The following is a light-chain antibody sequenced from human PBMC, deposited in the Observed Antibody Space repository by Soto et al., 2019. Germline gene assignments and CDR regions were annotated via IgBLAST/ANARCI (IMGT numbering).Light chain of an antibody. CDR2: DAS. Sequence: EIVMTQSPVTLSASPGESATLSCRASQSVDNNVAWYQQKPGQAPRLLIYDASNRATGIPARFSGSGSGTDFTLTISSLEPEDFAVYYCQQRSNWPLTFGQGTRLEIK. V-gene: IGKV3-11*01. CDR1: QSVDNN. CDR3: QQRSNWPLT. J-gene: IGKJ5*01.